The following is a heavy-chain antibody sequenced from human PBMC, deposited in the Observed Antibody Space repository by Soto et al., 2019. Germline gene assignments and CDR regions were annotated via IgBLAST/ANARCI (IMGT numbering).Heavy chain of an antibody. D-gene: IGHD3-16*02. CDR2: ISAYNGNT. Sequence: ASVKVSCKASGYTFTSYGISWVRQAPGQGLEWMGWISAYNGNTNYAQKLQGRVTMTTDTSTSTAYMELRSLRSDDTAVYYCARVDLTLGELSPNDYRSQGTLDTVSS. CDR1: GYTFTSYG. V-gene: IGHV1-18*01. CDR3: ARVDLTLGELSPNDY. J-gene: IGHJ4*02.